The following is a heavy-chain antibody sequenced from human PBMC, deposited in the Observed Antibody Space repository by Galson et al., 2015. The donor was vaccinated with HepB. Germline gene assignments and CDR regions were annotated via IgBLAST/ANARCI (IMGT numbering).Heavy chain of an antibody. J-gene: IGHJ4*02. CDR2: ISGSGGST. D-gene: IGHD6-19*01. V-gene: IGHV3-23*01. Sequence: SLRLSCAASGSTFSSYAMSWVRQAPGKGLEWVSAISGSGGSTYYADSVKGRFTISRDNSKNTLYLQMNSLRAEDTAVYYCAKDRRTAWGIAVAGQFDYWGQGTLVTVSS. CDR3: AKDRRTAWGIAVAGQFDY. CDR1: GSTFSSYA.